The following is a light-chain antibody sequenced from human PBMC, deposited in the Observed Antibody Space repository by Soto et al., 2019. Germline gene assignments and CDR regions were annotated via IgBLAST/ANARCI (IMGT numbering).Light chain of an antibody. CDR2: EVS. V-gene: IGLV2-14*01. J-gene: IGLJ1*01. Sequence: QSALTQPASVSGSPGQSITMSCTGTSSDVGSYDFVSWYQQHPGNAPKLLIYEVSNRPSGVSARFSGSKSDNTAALNISGLQAADEADYFCSSYSSSTVRYVFGSGTKVTVL. CDR1: SSDVGSYDF. CDR3: SSYSSSTVRYV.